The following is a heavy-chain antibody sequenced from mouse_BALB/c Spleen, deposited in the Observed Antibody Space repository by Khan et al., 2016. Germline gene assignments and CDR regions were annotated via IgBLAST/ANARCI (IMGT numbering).Heavy chain of an antibody. CDR2: IRLKSNNYAT. CDR3: TTGFAY. V-gene: IGHV6-6*02. CDR1: GFTFSNYW. Sequence: EVKLEESGGGLVQPGGSMKLSCVASGFTFSNYWMNWVRQSPEKGLEWVAEIRLKSNNYATHYAESVKGRFTISRDDSKSSVYLQMKNFRAEDTGIYYCTTGFAYWGQGTLVTVSA. J-gene: IGHJ3*01.